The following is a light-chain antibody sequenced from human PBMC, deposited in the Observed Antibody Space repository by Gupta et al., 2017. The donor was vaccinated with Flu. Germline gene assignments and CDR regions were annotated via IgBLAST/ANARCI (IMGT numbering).Light chain of an antibody. Sequence: QAALTHPASVAGAPGQSITISCTTISSDVGSFYPVSWYQQPPDPAPKLIIYEAPKRPPWVSSRFSGSESGNTASLTISGLQAEDEADYYCCSSARTELFGGGTKLTVL. V-gene: IGLV2-23*01. CDR2: EAP. CDR1: SSDVGSFYP. J-gene: IGLJ2*01. CDR3: CSSARTEL.